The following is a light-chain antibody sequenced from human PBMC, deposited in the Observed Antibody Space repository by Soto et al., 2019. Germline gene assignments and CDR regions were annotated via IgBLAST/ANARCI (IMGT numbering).Light chain of an antibody. Sequence: AIQLTQSPSSLSASVGDRVTITCRASQGISSALAWYHQKPGKAPKLLIYDASTLESGVQSRCSGNGSGTDFNLTISSLQPEDFATYYCQQFNSYPSLPFGGGTKVEIK. CDR1: QGISSA. CDR2: DAS. J-gene: IGKJ4*01. V-gene: IGKV1-13*02. CDR3: QQFNSYPSLP.